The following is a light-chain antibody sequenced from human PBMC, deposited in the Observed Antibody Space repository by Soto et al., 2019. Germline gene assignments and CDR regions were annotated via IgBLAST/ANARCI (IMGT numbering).Light chain of an antibody. CDR1: QSVNSSY. CDR2: GAS. CDR3: QQFGSSPRT. Sequence: EIVLTQSPGTLSLSPGERVTLSCRASQSVNSSYLAWYQPKPGQAPRLLIYGASSRATGIPDRFSGSGSGTDFTLTISRLEPEDFAVYYCQQFGSSPRTFGQGTKVDIK. J-gene: IGKJ1*01. V-gene: IGKV3-20*01.